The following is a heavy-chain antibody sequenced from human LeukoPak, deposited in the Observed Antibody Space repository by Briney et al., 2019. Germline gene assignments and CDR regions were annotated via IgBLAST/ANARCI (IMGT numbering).Heavy chain of an antibody. CDR3: ARDYYDSRGYYYFDS. CDR2: IWYDGSNK. D-gene: IGHD3-22*01. Sequence: PGGSLRLSCAASGFTFRSFAMHWVRQAPGKGLEWVAAIWYDGSNKYYADSVKGRFTISRDNSKNTLFLQMNSLRAEDTAVYYCARDYYDSRGYYYFDSWGQGTLVTVSS. V-gene: IGHV3-33*01. J-gene: IGHJ4*02. CDR1: GFTFRSFA.